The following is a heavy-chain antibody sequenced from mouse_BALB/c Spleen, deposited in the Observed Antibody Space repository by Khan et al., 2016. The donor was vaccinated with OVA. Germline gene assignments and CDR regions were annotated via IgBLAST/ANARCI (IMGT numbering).Heavy chain of an antibody. CDR3: ARSGYVYFAY. D-gene: IGHD2-14*01. V-gene: IGHV1-80*01. Sequence: QVQLQQSGAELVRPAPSLSISCKVSGYAFSNYCMNWVKQRPGQGLEWIGQFYPGDGDTSFNGKFRGKATLTEDKSCNTAYMQLNSLTSEDSAVYFCARSGYVYFAYWGQGTLVTVSA. CDR1: GYAFSNYC. CDR2: FYPGDGDT. J-gene: IGHJ3*01.